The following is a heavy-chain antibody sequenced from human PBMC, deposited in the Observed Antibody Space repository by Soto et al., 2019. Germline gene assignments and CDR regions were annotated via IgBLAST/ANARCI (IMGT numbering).Heavy chain of an antibody. J-gene: IGHJ4*02. D-gene: IGHD1-1*01. CDR1: GGSISSYY. CDR2: IYYSGST. Sequence: QVQLQESGPGLVKPSETLSLTCTVSGGSISSYYWSWIRQPPGKGLEWIGYIYYSGSTNYNPSLKSRVTLSVDTSKHQCSLELSSVTAADTAVYYCARRYGYSFDYWGQGTLVTVSS. CDR3: ARRYGYSFDY. V-gene: IGHV4-59*08.